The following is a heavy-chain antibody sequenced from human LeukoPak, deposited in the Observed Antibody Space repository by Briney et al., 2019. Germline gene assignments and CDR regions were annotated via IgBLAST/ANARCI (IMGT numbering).Heavy chain of an antibody. V-gene: IGHV3-74*01. Sequence: PGGSLRLSCAATGFTFSSYWMHWVRQAPGKGLVWVSRINSDGSSTSYADSVKGRFTISRDNAKNTLYLQMNSLRAGDTAVYYCARGEYYYDSSGPGYFDYWGQGTLVTVSS. CDR1: GFTFSSYW. J-gene: IGHJ4*02. CDR3: ARGEYYYDSSGPGYFDY. CDR2: INSDGSST. D-gene: IGHD3-22*01.